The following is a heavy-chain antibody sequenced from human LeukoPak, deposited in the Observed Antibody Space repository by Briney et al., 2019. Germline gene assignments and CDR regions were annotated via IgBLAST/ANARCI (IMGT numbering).Heavy chain of an antibody. D-gene: IGHD3-3*01. J-gene: IGHJ3*01. Sequence: GGALRLSCVASGFTFSDYDMHWVRQGPGKGLEWVASMRNDGSQIYYADSVKGRFTISRDNSKNTLYPQMNSLRVEDTAIYYCAKDIGRRIFGVAYDAFHVWGQGTMVTVSS. V-gene: IGHV3-30*02. CDR1: GFTFSDYD. CDR3: AKDIGRRIFGVAYDAFHV. CDR2: MRNDGSQI.